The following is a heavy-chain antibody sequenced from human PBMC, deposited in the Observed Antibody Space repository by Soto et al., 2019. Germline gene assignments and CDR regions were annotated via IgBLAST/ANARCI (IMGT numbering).Heavy chain of an antibody. Sequence: PSETLYLTCTVSGGSISRSSYYWGWIRQPPGKGLEWIGSIYYSGSTYYSPSLKSRVTISVDTSKNQFSLKLSSVTAADTAVYYCARQVPAAIRLGWFDPWGQGTQVTVSS. CDR2: IYYSGST. CDR3: ARQVPAAIRLGWFDP. D-gene: IGHD2-2*02. J-gene: IGHJ5*02. V-gene: IGHV4-39*01. CDR1: GGSISRSSYY.